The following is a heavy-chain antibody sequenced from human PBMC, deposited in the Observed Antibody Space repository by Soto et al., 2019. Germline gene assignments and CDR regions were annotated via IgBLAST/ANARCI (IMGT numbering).Heavy chain of an antibody. CDR2: IIPIFGTA. CDR1: GGTFSSYA. V-gene: IGHV1-69*01. Sequence: QVQLVQSGAEVKKPGSSVKVSCKASGGTFSSYAISWVRQAPGQGLEWMGGIIPIFGTANYAQKFQGRVTITADESTSTAYMELSSLRSEDTAVYYCARSKGSSGPDYYHGMDVWGQGTTVTVSS. D-gene: IGHD6-6*01. J-gene: IGHJ6*02. CDR3: ARSKGSSGPDYYHGMDV.